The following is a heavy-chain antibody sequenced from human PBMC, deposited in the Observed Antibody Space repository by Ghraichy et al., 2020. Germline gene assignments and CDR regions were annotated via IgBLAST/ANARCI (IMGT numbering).Heavy chain of an antibody. J-gene: IGHJ4*02. CDR2: IYYSGST. Sequence: SQTLSLTCTVSGGSISSSSYYWGWIRQPPGKGLEWIGSIYYSGSTYYNPSLKSRVTISVDTSKNQFSLKLSSVTAADTAVYYCAIGSSTYFDYWGQGTLVTVSS. V-gene: IGHV4-39*01. CDR1: GGSISSSSYY. CDR3: AIGSSTYFDY. D-gene: IGHD6-6*01.